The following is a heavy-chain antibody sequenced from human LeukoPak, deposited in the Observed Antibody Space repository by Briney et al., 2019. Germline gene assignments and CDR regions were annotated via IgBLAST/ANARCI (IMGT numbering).Heavy chain of an antibody. Sequence: GSLRLSCAASGFTFSSYGMHWVRQAPGKGLEWVAVIWYDGSNKYYADSVKGRFTISRDNSKNTLYLQMNSLRAEDTAVYYCAKDGLLWFGELLGYFDYWGQGPLVTVSS. V-gene: IGHV3-33*06. CDR1: GFTFSSYG. CDR2: IWYDGSNK. J-gene: IGHJ4*02. D-gene: IGHD3-10*01. CDR3: AKDGLLWFGELLGYFDY.